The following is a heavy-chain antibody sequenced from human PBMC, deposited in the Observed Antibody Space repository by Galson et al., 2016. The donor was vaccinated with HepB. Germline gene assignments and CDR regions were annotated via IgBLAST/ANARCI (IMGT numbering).Heavy chain of an antibody. CDR2: IDWDDEE. J-gene: IGHJ4*02. V-gene: IGHV2-70*11. Sequence: PALVKPTQTLTLTCSFSGFSLPARGMCVSWIRHAPGKALECLARIDWDDEEYYNPSLKTRLTISKDSSKKQVVLILTNMDPLDSATYYCGRVRPGSFGAVDYWGQGTPVTVSS. CDR3: GRVRPGSFGAVDY. CDR1: GFSLPARGMC. D-gene: IGHD3-10*01.